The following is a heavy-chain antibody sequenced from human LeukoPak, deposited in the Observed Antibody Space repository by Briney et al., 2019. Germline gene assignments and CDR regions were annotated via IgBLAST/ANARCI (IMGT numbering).Heavy chain of an antibody. CDR1: GFIFSDHY. J-gene: IGHJ3*02. CDR3: AAAAGYRFDI. CDR2: ISDIGSKT. Sequence: KPGGSLRLSCGASGFIFSDHYMNWVRQAPGKGLEWVSYISDIGSKTNYAESVKGRFTISRDNAKNSLSLHMNSLRAEDTAAYYCAAAAGYRFDIWGQGTMVTVSS. V-gene: IGHV3-11*03. D-gene: IGHD6-13*01.